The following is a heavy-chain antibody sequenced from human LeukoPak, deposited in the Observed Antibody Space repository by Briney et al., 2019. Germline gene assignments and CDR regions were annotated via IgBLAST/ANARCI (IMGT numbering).Heavy chain of an antibody. D-gene: IGHD3-22*01. CDR2: IYSGGST. CDR1: GFTVSSNY. J-gene: IGHJ4*02. V-gene: IGHV3-53*04. Sequence: GGSLRLSCAASGFTVSSNYMSWVRQAPGKGLEWVSVIYSGGSTYYADSVKGRFTISGHNSKNTLYLQMNSLRAEDTAVYYCARDSYDSSGYYTAYWGQGTLVTVSS. CDR3: ARDSYDSSGYYTAY.